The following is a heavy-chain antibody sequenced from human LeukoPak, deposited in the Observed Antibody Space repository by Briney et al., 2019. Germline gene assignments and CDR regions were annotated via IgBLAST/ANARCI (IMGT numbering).Heavy chain of an antibody. Sequence: PGGSLRLSCAASGVTVSRDYMSWVRQAPGKGLEWVANIKQDGSEKFYVDSVKGRFTVSRDNAKNSLYLQMNNLRAEDTAVYYCAGASGGERYWGQGTLVTVSS. J-gene: IGHJ4*02. CDR2: IKQDGSEK. V-gene: IGHV3-7*04. D-gene: IGHD3-10*01. CDR1: GVTVSRDY. CDR3: AGASGGERY.